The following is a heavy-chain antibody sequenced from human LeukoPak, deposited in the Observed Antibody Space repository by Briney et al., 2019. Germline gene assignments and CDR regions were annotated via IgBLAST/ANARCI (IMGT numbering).Heavy chain of an antibody. J-gene: IGHJ6*03. D-gene: IGHD3-3*01. CDR3: ARELDPNHTFATPLSSTYYDFWSGYLPPLYYYYMDV. CDR2: IIPILGIA. CDR1: GGTFSSYT. V-gene: IGHV1-69*04. Sequence: SVKVSCKASGGTFSSYTISWVRQAPGQGLEWMGRIIPILGIANYAQKFQGRVTITADKSTSTAYIELSSLRSEDTAVYYCARELDPNHTFATPLSSTYYDFWSGYLPPLYYYYMDVWGKGTTVTVSS.